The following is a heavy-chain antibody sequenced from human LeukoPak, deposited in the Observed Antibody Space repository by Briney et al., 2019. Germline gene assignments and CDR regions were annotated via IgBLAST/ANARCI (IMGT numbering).Heavy chain of an antibody. D-gene: IGHD1-1*01. J-gene: IGHJ4*02. CDR2: INPSGGST. V-gene: IGHV1-46*01. CDR3: ARLRSNHHRNYYFDY. CDR1: GYTFTSYY. Sequence: ASVKVSCKASGYTFTSYYMQWVRQAPGQGLEWMGIINPSGGSTSYAQKFQGRVTMTRATSTSTVYMELSSLRSEDPAVYYCARLRSNHHRNYYFDYWGQGTLVTVSS.